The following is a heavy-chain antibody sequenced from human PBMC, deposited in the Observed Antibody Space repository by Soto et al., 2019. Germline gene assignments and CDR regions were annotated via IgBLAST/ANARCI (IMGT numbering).Heavy chain of an antibody. J-gene: IGHJ4*02. Sequence: QVQLVQSGAEVKKPGSSVKVSCKASGGTFSSYAISWVRQAPGQGLAWMGGIIPIVGTADYAQKFQGRVKITADESTSTGNIELSSLRSEDTAVYYCASHYDSSGYYYRGLDYWGQGTLVTVSS. CDR3: ASHYDSSGYYYRGLDY. V-gene: IGHV1-69*12. D-gene: IGHD3-22*01. CDR1: GGTFSSYA. CDR2: IIPIVGTA.